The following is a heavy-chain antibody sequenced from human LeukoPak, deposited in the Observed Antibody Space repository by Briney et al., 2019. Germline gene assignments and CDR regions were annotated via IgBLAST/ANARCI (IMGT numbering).Heavy chain of an antibody. CDR3: TRGPWGSSRDWFDP. D-gene: IGHD3-16*01. Sequence: PSETLSLTCIVSGASISSYYWSWIRQPPGKGLEWIGYIYYTGSTNYNPSLKSRVTISVDTSKNQFSLKLSSVTAADTAVYYCTRGPWGSSRDWFDPWGQGTLVTVSS. CDR1: GASISSYY. V-gene: IGHV4-59*01. J-gene: IGHJ5*02. CDR2: IYYTGST.